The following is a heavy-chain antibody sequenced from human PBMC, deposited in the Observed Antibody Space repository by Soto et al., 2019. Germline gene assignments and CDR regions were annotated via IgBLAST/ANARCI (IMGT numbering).Heavy chain of an antibody. Sequence: ASVKVSCKASGSTFTGYYMHWVRQAPGQGLEWMGWINPNSGGTNYAQKFQGWVTMTRDTSISTAYMELSRLRSDDTAVYYCARGYSSSWYWFDPWGQGTLVTVSS. D-gene: IGHD6-13*01. CDR1: GSTFTGYY. V-gene: IGHV1-2*04. CDR3: ARGYSSSWYWFDP. CDR2: INPNSGGT. J-gene: IGHJ5*02.